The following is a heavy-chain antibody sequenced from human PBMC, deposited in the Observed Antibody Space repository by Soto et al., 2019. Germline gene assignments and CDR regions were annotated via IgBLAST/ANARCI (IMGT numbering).Heavy chain of an antibody. CDR3: XKDDGVGTSFRIDY. D-gene: IGHD3-3*01. V-gene: IGHV3-30*18. Sequence: QVQLVESGGGVVQPGGSLRLSCAASGFTFNTFAMHWVRQAPGKGLQWLGVISYDGSTKYYADSVKGRFAISRENSKKXXXXQXXXLXTEDTAVYYCXKDDGVGTSFRIDYWGTGILVAVS. CDR2: ISYDGSTK. CDR1: GFTFNTFA. J-gene: IGHJ4*02.